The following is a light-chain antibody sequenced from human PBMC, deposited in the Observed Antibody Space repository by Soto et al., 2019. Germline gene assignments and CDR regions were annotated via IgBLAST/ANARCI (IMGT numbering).Light chain of an antibody. CDR2: GAS. J-gene: IGKJ4*01. Sequence: EIVMTQSPATLSVSPGERATLSCRASQSVSSNLAWYQQNPGQAPRLLFYGASTRATGIPARFSGSESGADFTLTISSLESEDFAVYYWQQYNNWLLLTFGGGTNVEIK. CDR1: QSVSSN. CDR3: QQYNNWLLLT. V-gene: IGKV3-15*01.